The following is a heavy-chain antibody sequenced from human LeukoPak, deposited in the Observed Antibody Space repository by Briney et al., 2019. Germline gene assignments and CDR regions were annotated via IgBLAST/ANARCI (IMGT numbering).Heavy chain of an antibody. D-gene: IGHD6-13*01. CDR2: IYSSGST. V-gene: IGHV4-59*08. CDR3: ARHAYPYSRLYYFDY. CDR1: GGSISSYY. Sequence: PSETLSLTCTVSGGSISSYYWSWIRQPPGKGLEWIGYIYSSGSTNYNPSLKSRVTISVDTSKNQFSLKLSSVTAADTAVYYCARHAYPYSRLYYFDYWGQGTLVTVSS. J-gene: IGHJ4*02.